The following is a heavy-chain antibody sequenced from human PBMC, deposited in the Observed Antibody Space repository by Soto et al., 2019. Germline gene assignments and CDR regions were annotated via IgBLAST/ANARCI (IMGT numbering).Heavy chain of an antibody. J-gene: IGHJ4*01. D-gene: IGHD3-16*01. CDR2: IKQDGSNE. CDR3: AKDRGGLALYFDY. V-gene: IGHV3-7*01. Sequence: PGGSLRLSCAASGFTFSSYWMSWVRQAPGKGLEWVANIKQDGSNEYYADSVKGRFTISRDNSKNTLYLQMNSLRAEDTAVYYCAKDRGGLALYFDYWGHGTLVTVSS. CDR1: GFTFSSYW.